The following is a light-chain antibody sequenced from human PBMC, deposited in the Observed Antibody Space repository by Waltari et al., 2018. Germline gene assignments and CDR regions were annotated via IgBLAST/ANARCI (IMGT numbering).Light chain of an antibody. Sequence: QSALTQPRSVSGSPGQSVTISCTGTSSDVCGYNYVSWYQQPPGKAPKLMIYDVSRRPQGVPLRFSGSKSVNTASLTISGLQAEDEADYCCCSYAGSYAYVFGTGTKVTVL. CDR3: CSYAGSYAYV. CDR1: SSDVCGYNY. CDR2: DVS. V-gene: IGLV2-11*01. J-gene: IGLJ1*01.